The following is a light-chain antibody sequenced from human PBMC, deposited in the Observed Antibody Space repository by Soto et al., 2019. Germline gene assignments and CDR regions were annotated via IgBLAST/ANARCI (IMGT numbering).Light chain of an antibody. V-gene: IGLV1-40*01. Sequence: QSVLTQPPSVSGAPGQRVTISCTGSSSNIGAGYDVHWYQQLPGTAPKLLIYGNSNRPSGVPDRFSGSKSGTSASLAIAGLQAEDGAEYYCQSYDSSLRGWVFGGGTKVTVL. J-gene: IGLJ3*02. CDR3: QSYDSSLRGWV. CDR2: GNS. CDR1: SSNIGAGYD.